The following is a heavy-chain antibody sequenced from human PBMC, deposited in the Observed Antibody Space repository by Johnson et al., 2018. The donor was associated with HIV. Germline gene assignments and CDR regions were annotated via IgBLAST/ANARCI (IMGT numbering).Heavy chain of an antibody. D-gene: IGHD5-12*01. CDR2: ISYDGSNK. CDR3: ARGGYSGYDGGAFDI. CDR1: GFTFSSYA. V-gene: IGHV3-30-3*01. J-gene: IGHJ3*02. Sequence: QVQLVESGGGVVQPGRSLRLSCAASGFTFSSYAMHWVRQAPGKGLEWVAVISYDGSNKYYADSLTGRFTMSRDNSKNTLYLQMNSLRPDDTAVYYCARGGYSGYDGGAFDIWGQGTMVTVSS.